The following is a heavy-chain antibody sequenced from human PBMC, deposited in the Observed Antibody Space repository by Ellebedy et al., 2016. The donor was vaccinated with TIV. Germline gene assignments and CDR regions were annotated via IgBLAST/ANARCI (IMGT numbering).Heavy chain of an antibody. V-gene: IGHV3-66*01. CDR3: AAKGSGYFDL. D-gene: IGHD1-26*01. J-gene: IGHJ2*01. CDR1: GINVSTNY. Sequence: PGGSLRLSCAASGINVSTNYMIWVRQAPGKGLEWVSLIYSGGDTVYADSVKGRFTISRDNAKNTLYLQMNSLRAEDTAVYYCAAKGSGYFDLWGRGTLVTVSS. CDR2: IYSGGDT.